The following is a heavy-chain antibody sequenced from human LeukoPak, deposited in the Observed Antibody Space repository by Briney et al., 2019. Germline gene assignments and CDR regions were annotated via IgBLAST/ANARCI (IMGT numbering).Heavy chain of an antibody. CDR2: IRYDGSNK. CDR3: AKDFEWELKDYYYYYMDV. D-gene: IGHD1-26*01. CDR1: GFTFSSYG. Sequence: GGSLRLSCAASGFTFSSYGMHWVRQAPGKGLEWVAFIRYDGSNKYYADSVKGRFTISRDNSKNTLHLQMNRLRAEDTAVYYCAKDFEWELKDYYYYYMDVWGKGTTVTVSS. J-gene: IGHJ6*03. V-gene: IGHV3-30*02.